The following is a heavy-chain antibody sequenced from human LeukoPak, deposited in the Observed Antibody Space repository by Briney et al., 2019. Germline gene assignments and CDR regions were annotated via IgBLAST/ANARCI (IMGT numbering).Heavy chain of an antibody. CDR2: IYYSGST. V-gene: IGHV4-31*03. CDR1: GGSISSGGYY. D-gene: IGHD5-18*01. Sequence: SQTLSLTCTVSGGSISSGGYYWSWIRQHPGKGLEWIGYIYYSGSTYYNPSLKSRVTISVDTSKTQFSLKLSSVTAADTAVYYCARGTGRDTALGHGMDVWGQGTTVTVSS. CDR3: ARGTGRDTALGHGMDV. J-gene: IGHJ6*02.